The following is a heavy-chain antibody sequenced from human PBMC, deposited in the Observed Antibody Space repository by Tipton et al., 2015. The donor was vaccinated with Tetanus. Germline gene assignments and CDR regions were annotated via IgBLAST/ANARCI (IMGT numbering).Heavy chain of an antibody. V-gene: IGHV3-74*01. CDR1: GFTFSEYW. CDR3: VRDGVLGASCLDL. D-gene: IGHD2-15*01. J-gene: IGHJ5*02. Sequence: GSLRLSCVGSGFTFSEYWMHWVRQSPGKGLVWLARINSDASFTNYAGSVEGRFTISRDNAKSTLYLQMNSLRPEDTSVYSCVRDGVLGASCLDLWGQGTAVAVSS. CDR2: INSDASFT.